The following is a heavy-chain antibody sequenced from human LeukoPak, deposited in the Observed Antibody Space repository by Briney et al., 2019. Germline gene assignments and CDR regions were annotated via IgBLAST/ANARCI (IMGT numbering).Heavy chain of an antibody. V-gene: IGHV3-30*04. CDR1: GFTFSSYA. CDR2: LSHDGSNK. D-gene: IGHD2-2*01. J-gene: IGHJ4*02. Sequence: GGSLRLSCAASGFTFSSYAMHWVRQAPGKGLEWVAVLSHDGSNKYYADSVKGRFTISRDNSKNTLYLQMNSLRAEDTAVYYCARDSGIVVVPAAITYYFDYWGQGTLVTVSS. CDR3: ARDSGIVVVPAAITYYFDY.